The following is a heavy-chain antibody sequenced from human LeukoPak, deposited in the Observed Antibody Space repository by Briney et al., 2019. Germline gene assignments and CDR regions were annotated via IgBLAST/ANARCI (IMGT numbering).Heavy chain of an antibody. J-gene: IGHJ4*02. CDR3: ARVYCSGGSCYSRGYFDY. D-gene: IGHD2-15*01. CDR2: IIPIFGTA. V-gene: IGHV1-69*13. CDR1: GYTFTSYY. Sequence: SVKVSCKASGYTFTSYYMHWVRQAPGQGLEWMGGIIPIFGTANYAQKFQGRVTITADESTSTAYMELSSLRSEDTAVYYCARVYCSGGSCYSRGYFDYWGQGTLVTVSS.